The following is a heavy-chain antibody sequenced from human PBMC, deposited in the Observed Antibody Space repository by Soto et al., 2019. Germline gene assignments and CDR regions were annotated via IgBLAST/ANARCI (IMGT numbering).Heavy chain of an antibody. CDR2: ISYDGSNK. V-gene: IGHV3-30-3*01. Sequence: GGSLRLSCAASGFTFSSYAMHWVRQAPGKGLEWVAVISYDGSNKYYADSVKGRFTISRDNSKNTLYLQMNSLRAEDTAVYYCARAKSSLMVYAFNGLLYGMDVWGQGTTVTVSS. CDR1: GFTFSSYA. D-gene: IGHD2-8*01. CDR3: ARAKSSLMVYAFNGLLYGMDV. J-gene: IGHJ6*02.